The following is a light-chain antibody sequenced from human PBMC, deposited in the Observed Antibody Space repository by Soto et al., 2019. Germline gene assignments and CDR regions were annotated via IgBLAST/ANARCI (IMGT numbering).Light chain of an antibody. V-gene: IGLV2-14*01. CDR2: EVS. CDR1: SSDVGGYNY. Sequence: QSALTQPASVSGSPGQSITISCTGTSSDVGGYNYVSWYQQHPGKAPKLMIYEVSNRPSGVSNRFSGSKSGNTASLTISGLQAEDEADYYCSTYTSSGIYVVFGGGTKLTVL. J-gene: IGLJ2*01. CDR3: STYTSSGIYVV.